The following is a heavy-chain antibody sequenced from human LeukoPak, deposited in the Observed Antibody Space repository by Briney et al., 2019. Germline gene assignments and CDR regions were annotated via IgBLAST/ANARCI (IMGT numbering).Heavy chain of an antibody. CDR3: ARDYYDILTGYLNYGMDV. D-gene: IGHD3-9*01. Sequence: ASVKVSFKASGYTFTGYYMHWVRQAPGQGLEWMGWINPNSGGANYAQKFQGRVTMTRDTSISTAYMELSRLRSDDTAVYYCARDYYDILTGYLNYGMDVWGQGTTVTVSS. CDR1: GYTFTGYY. V-gene: IGHV1-2*02. CDR2: INPNSGGA. J-gene: IGHJ6*02.